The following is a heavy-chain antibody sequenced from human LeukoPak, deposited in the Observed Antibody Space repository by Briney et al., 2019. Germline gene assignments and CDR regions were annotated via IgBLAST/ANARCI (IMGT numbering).Heavy chain of an antibody. CDR1: GGSFSGYY. CDR3: ARGTGLDSSGYYGRAYYYYGMDV. J-gene: IGHJ6*02. Sequence: SETLSLTCAVYGGSFSGYYWSWIRQPPGKGLEWIGEINHSGSTNYNPSLKSRVTISVDTSKNQFSLKLSSVTAADTAVYYRARGTGLDSSGYYGRAYYYYGMDVWGQGTTVTVSS. V-gene: IGHV4-34*01. CDR2: INHSGST. D-gene: IGHD3-22*01.